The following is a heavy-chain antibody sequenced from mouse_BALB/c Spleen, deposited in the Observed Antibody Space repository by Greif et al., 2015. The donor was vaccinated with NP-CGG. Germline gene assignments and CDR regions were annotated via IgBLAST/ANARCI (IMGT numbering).Heavy chain of an antibody. V-gene: IGHV1-80*01. CDR1: GYAFSSYW. CDR2: IYPGDGDT. D-gene: IGHD2-1*01. J-gene: IGHJ4*01. CDR3: ARWGNYVRAYYAMDY. Sequence: QVQLQQSGAELVRPGSSVKISCKASGYAFSSYWMNWVKQRPGQGLEWIGQIYPGDGDTNYNGKFKGKATLTADKSSSTAYMQLSSLTSEDSAVYFCARWGNYVRAYYAMDYWGQGTSVTVSS.